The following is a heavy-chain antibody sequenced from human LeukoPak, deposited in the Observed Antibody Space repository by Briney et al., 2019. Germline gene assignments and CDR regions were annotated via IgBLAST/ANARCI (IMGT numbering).Heavy chain of an antibody. V-gene: IGHV4-34*01. J-gene: IGHJ4*02. D-gene: IGHD2/OR15-2a*01. Sequence: SETLSLTCAVSGGSFSAYYWTWIRQPPGKGLEWIGEINHSGSANYNPSLKSRVTISLDTSKNQFSLKLSSATAADTAVYYCAGHHPRNTVDFWGQGTLVTVSS. CDR1: GGSFSAYY. CDR2: INHSGSA. CDR3: AGHHPRNTVDF.